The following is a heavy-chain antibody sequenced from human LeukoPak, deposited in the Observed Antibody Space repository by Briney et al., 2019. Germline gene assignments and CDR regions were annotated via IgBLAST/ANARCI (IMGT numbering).Heavy chain of an antibody. CDR3: VRERESGSYDSSGPYSFDY. CDR1: GYTFTSYG. J-gene: IGHJ4*02. V-gene: IGHV1-3*01. CDR2: INAGNGYT. D-gene: IGHD3-22*01. Sequence: ASVKVSCKASGYTFTSYGISWVRQAPGQRLEWMGWINAGNGYTKYSQKFQGRVTITRDTSARTTYMELSGLRSEDTAVYYCVRERESGSYDSSGPYSFDYWGQGTLVTVSS.